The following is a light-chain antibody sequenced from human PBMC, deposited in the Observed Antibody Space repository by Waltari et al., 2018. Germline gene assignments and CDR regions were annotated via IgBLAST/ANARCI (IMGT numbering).Light chain of an antibody. CDR2: KAS. Sequence: DSQMTQSPSTLSASVGDTVTITCRATQSIGDWLAWLQQKPGKAPKVLIYKASSLDTGVPSRFSGSGSGTEFTLTITSLQPDDFATYYCQQCDTYYWTFGQGTQLEMK. CDR3: QQCDTYYWT. CDR1: QSIGDW. J-gene: IGKJ1*01. V-gene: IGKV1-5*03.